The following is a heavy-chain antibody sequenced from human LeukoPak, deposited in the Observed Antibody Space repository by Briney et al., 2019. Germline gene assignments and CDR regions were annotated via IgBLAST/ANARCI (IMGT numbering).Heavy chain of an antibody. CDR1: GGTFSSYA. CDR3: ARDEADIVVVPAATSHAFDI. V-gene: IGHV1-69*06. Sequence: SVKVSCKASGGTFSSYAISWVRQAPGQGLEWMGGIIPIFGTANYAQKFQGRVTITADKSTSTAYMELSSLRSEDTAVYYCARDEADIVVVPAATSHAFDIWGQGTMVTVSS. CDR2: IIPIFGTA. D-gene: IGHD2-2*01. J-gene: IGHJ3*02.